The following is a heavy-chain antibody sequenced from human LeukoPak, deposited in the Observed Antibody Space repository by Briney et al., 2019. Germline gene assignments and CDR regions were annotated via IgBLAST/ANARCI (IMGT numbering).Heavy chain of an antibody. CDR2: ISAYNGNT. V-gene: IGHV1-18*01. J-gene: IGHJ4*02. D-gene: IGHD4-17*01. CDR3: ARDRGDYGDYVRGDY. Sequence: ASVKVSCKASGYSFTNYGISWVRQAPGQGLEWMGWISAYNGNTNYAQKLQGRVTMTTDTSTSTAYMELRSLRSDDTAVSYCARDRGDYGDYVRGDYWGQGTLVTVSS. CDR1: GYSFTNYG.